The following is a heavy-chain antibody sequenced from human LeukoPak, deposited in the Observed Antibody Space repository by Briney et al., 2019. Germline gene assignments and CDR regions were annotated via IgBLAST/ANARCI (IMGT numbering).Heavy chain of an antibody. CDR3: ARDLVSTVDIVATDY. CDR1: GGSNSSSSYY. J-gene: IGHJ4*02. V-gene: IGHV4-39*07. CDR2: IYYSGST. D-gene: IGHD5-12*01. Sequence: PSETLSLTCTVSGGSNSSSSYYWGWIRQPPGKGLEWIGSIYYSGSTYYNPSLKSRVTISVDTSKNQFSLKLSSVTAADTAVYYCARDLVSTVDIVATDYWGQGILVIVSS.